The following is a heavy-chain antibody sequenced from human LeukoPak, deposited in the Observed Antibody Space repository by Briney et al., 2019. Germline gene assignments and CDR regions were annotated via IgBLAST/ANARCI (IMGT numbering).Heavy chain of an antibody. Sequence: GGSLTLACAASGFTFSSYWMSWVRQAPGKGLEWVANIKQDGSEKYYVDSVKGRFTISRDNAKNSLYLQMNSLRAEDTAVYYCARVVPAVTSPYYYYMDFWGKGTTVTVSS. CDR3: ARVVPAVTSPYYYYMDF. CDR1: GFTFSSYW. D-gene: IGHD2-2*01. CDR2: IKQDGSEK. J-gene: IGHJ6*03. V-gene: IGHV3-7*01.